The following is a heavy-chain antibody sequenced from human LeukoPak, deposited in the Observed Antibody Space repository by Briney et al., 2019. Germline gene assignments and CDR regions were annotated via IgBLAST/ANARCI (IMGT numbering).Heavy chain of an antibody. V-gene: IGHV3-21*01. J-gene: IGHJ3*02. D-gene: IGHD2-15*01. Sequence: GGSLRLSCAASGFTFSSYSMNWVRQAPGKGLEWVSSISSSSSYIYYADSVKGRFTISRDNAKNSLYLQMNSLRAEDTAVYYCARGQPAYCSGGSCYVAFGIWGQGTMVTVSS. CDR2: ISSSSSYI. CDR3: ARGQPAYCSGGSCYVAFGI. CDR1: GFTFSSYS.